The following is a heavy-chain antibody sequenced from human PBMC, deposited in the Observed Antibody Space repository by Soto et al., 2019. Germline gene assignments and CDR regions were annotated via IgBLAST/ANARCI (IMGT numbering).Heavy chain of an antibody. Sequence: QVQLVQSGAEVKKPGSSVKVSCKASGGTFSSYAISWVRQAPGQGLEWMGGIIPIFGTADYAQKFQGRVTITADESTSTAYMELSSQRSEDTAVYYCASHCGGDCYSRSPPYYYYGMDVWGQGTTVTVSS. D-gene: IGHD2-21*02. J-gene: IGHJ6*02. V-gene: IGHV1-69*12. CDR1: GGTFSSYA. CDR3: ASHCGGDCYSRSPPYYYYGMDV. CDR2: IIPIFGTA.